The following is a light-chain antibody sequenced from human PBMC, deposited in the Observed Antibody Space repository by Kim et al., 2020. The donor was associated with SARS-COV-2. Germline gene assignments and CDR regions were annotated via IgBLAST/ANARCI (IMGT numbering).Light chain of an antibody. CDR1: FDSVSTTHY. CDR3: VLSLRRGSWV. J-gene: IGLJ3*02. CDR2: STN. V-gene: IGLV8-61*01. Sequence: QTVVTQEPSFSVSPGGTVTLTCGLTFDSVSTTHYPTWYQQIPGRPPRTLIYSTNIRSDGVPDRFSGSILGNQAALTITGAQADDECDYHCVLSLRRGSWVFGGGTRLTVL.